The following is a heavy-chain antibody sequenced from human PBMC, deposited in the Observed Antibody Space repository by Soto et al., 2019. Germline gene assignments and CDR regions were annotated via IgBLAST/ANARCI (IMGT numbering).Heavy chain of an antibody. CDR3: AMDVYGGSARFAY. D-gene: IGHD2-15*01. J-gene: IGHJ4*02. CDR2: ISSDGSKK. V-gene: IGHV3-30*03. CDR1: GFTFSNNG. Sequence: QVQLVESGGGVVQPGRSLRLSFVASGFTFSNNGIHWVRQAPGKGLEWVAVISSDGSKKYYADSVKSRFTISRDNSKNTLYRQMNSLGAEATAVYYCAMDVYGGSARFAYWGQGTLVTVSS.